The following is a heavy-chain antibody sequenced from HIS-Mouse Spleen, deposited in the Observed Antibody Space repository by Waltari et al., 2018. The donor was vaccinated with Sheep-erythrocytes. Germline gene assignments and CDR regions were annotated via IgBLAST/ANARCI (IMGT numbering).Heavy chain of an antibody. CDR2: ISSSSSYI. Sequence: EVQLVESGGGLVKPGGSLRLSGAAFGFTSSSYGITWFRQAPGKGLEWVSSISSSSSYIYYADSVKGRFTISRDNAKNSLYLQMNSLRAEDTAVYYCARDTGTDAFDIWGQGTMVTVSS. D-gene: IGHD1-1*01. V-gene: IGHV3-21*01. J-gene: IGHJ3*02. CDR3: ARDTGTDAFDI. CDR1: GFTSSSYG.